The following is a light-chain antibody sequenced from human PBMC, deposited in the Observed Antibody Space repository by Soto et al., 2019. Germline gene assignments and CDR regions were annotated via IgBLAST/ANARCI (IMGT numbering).Light chain of an antibody. CDR2: KAS. CDR1: QSISSW. Sequence: DIQMTQSPSTLSASVGDRVTITCRASQSISSWLAWYQQKPGKAPKLLIYKASSLESGVPSRFSGSGSGTEFTLTISSLQPDDFAYYYCQQYNSYSYTFGQGTKLEIK. CDR3: QQYNSYSYT. V-gene: IGKV1-5*03. J-gene: IGKJ2*01.